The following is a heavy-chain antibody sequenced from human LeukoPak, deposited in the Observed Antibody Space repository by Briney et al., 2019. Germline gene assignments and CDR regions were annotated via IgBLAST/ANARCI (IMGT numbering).Heavy chain of an antibody. CDR3: AKDYYDSSGYYRNDY. Sequence: GGSLRLSCADSGFTFSSYAMSWVRQAPGKGLEWVSAISGSGGSTYYADSVKGRFTISRDNSKNTLYLQMNSLRAEDTAVYYCAKDYYDSSGYYRNDYWGQGTLVTVSS. V-gene: IGHV3-23*01. D-gene: IGHD3-22*01. CDR1: GFTFSSYA. CDR2: ISGSGGST. J-gene: IGHJ4*02.